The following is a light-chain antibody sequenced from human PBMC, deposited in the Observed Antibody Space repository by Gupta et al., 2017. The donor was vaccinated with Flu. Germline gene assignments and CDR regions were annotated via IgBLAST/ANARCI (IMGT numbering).Light chain of an antibody. Sequence: QSALTQPPSASGAPGQSVAISCPGTSSDVGAYNYVSWYQQHPGKAPKLMIYEVNMRPSGVPDRFSGSKSGNTASLTISGLQAEDEADYYCSSYAGDNTGVFGSGTKVTVL. CDR3: SSYAGDNTGV. CDR1: SSDVGAYNY. CDR2: EVN. V-gene: IGLV2-8*01. J-gene: IGLJ1*01.